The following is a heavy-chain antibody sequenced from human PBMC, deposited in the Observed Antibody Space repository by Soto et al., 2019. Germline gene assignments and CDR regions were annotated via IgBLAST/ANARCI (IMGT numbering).Heavy chain of an antibody. CDR1: GYSISSGNY. CDR2: VYHSGGS. J-gene: IGHJ3*02. D-gene: IGHD2-21*01. Sequence: PSETLSLTCVVSGYSISSGNYRGWIRQPPGKGLEWIGSVYHSGGSYYNPSLKSRVSISLDTSKNLVSLSLTSVTAADTAMYYCARARWCDGFNIWGQGTMVTVSS. V-gene: IGHV4-38-2*01. CDR3: ARARWCDGFNI.